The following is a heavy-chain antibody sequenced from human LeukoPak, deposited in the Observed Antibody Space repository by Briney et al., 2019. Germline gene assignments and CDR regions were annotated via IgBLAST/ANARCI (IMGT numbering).Heavy chain of an antibody. Sequence: GGALRLSCTASGFTFGDYAMSWFRQAPGKGLEWVGFIRSKAYGGTTEYAASVKGRFTISTDDSKSIAYLQMNSLKTEDTAVYYCNRDRVNDHWFDPWGQGTLVTVSS. V-gene: IGHV3-49*03. CDR3: NRDRVNDHWFDP. CDR1: GFTFGDYA. D-gene: IGHD1-1*01. J-gene: IGHJ5*02. CDR2: IRSKAYGGTT.